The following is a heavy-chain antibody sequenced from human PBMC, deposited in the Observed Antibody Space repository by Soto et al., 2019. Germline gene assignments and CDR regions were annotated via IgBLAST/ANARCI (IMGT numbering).Heavy chain of an antibody. J-gene: IGHJ4*02. CDR2: MSRDGGVT. D-gene: IGHD6-19*01. CDR3: AKIDKFNPQSSGWANRFDY. CDR1: GFTCSNYG. V-gene: IGHV3-23*01. Sequence: EVQLLESGGGLVQPGGSLRLSCAASGFTCSNYGMTWVRQAPGKGLEWVSGMSRDGGVTDYTDSVKGRFTISRDISKNTLYLQMNSLRAEDKAVYYCAKIDKFNPQSSGWANRFDYWGQVTLVTVSS.